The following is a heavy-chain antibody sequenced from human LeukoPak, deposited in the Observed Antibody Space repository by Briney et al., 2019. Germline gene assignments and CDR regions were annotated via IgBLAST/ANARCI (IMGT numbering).Heavy chain of an antibody. CDR1: GFTFSDYY. Sequence: GGSLRLSRAASGFTFSDYYMSWIRQAPGKGLEWVSYISSSGSTIYYADSVKGRFTISRDNAKNSLYLQMNSLRAEDTAVYYCARGRLYYYDSSGYYWEGPFDYWGQGTLVTVSS. CDR3: ARGRLYYYDSSGYYWEGPFDY. CDR2: ISSSGSTI. D-gene: IGHD3-22*01. V-gene: IGHV3-11*01. J-gene: IGHJ4*02.